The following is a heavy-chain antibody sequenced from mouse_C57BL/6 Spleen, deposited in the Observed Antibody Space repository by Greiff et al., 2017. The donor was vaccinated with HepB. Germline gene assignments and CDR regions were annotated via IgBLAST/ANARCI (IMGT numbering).Heavy chain of an antibody. CDR3: ARNEIYYYGSSFWYFDV. Sequence: QVQLQQPGTELVKPGASVKLSCKASGYTFTSYWMHWVKQRPGQGLEWIGNINPSNGGTNYNEKFKSKATLTVDKSSSTAYMQLSSLTSEDSAVYYCARNEIYYYGSSFWYFDVWGTGTTVTISS. CDR1: GYTFTSYW. J-gene: IGHJ1*03. CDR2: INPSNGGT. D-gene: IGHD1-1*01. V-gene: IGHV1-53*01.